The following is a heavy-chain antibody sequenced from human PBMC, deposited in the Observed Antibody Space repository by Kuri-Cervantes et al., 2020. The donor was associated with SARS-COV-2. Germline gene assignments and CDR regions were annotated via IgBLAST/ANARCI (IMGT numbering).Heavy chain of an antibody. CDR2: ISGSGGST. V-gene: IGHV3-23*01. CDR1: GFTFSSYA. D-gene: IGHD2-2*02. Sequence: GESLKISCAASGFTFSSYAMHWVRQAPGKGLEWVSAISGSGGSTYYADSVKGRFTISRDNSKNTLYLQMNSLRAEDTAVYYCARQGYCSSTSCYTIPPDYWGQGTLVTVSS. J-gene: IGHJ4*02. CDR3: ARQGYCSSTSCYTIPPDY.